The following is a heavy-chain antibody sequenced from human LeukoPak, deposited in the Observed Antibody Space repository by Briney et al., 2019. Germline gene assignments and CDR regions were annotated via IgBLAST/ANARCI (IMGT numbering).Heavy chain of an antibody. CDR1: GGSISSSSYY. D-gene: IGHD3-10*01. Sequence: ASETLSLTCTVSGGSISSSSYYWGWIRQPPGKGLEWIGSIYYSGSTYYNPSLKSRVTISVDTSKNQFSLKLSSVTAADTAVYYCARAKWGSGYYFDYWGQGTLVTVSS. V-gene: IGHV4-39*07. J-gene: IGHJ4*02. CDR2: IYYSGST. CDR3: ARAKWGSGYYFDY.